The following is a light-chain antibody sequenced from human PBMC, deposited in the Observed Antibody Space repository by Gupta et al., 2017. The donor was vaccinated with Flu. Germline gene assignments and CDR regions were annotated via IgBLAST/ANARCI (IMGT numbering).Light chain of an antibody. V-gene: IGLV2-14*01. CDR1: CSDVGGYNY. CDR3: RSYTSSSSPYV. J-gene: IGLJ1*01. CDR2: EVS. Sequence: QSALTQPASVSGSPGQSITISCTGTCSDVGGYNYVSWYQQHPGKAPKLMIYEVSNRPSGVYNRFSGSKSGNTAFPTISGLQDEDEADYYCRSYTSSSSPYVFGTGTKVTVL.